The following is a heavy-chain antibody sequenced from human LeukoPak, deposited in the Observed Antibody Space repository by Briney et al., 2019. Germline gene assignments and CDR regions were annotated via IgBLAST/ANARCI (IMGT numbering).Heavy chain of an antibody. CDR3: ARHAGYCTSTTYNRCLDWFDP. D-gene: IGHD2-2*03. J-gene: IGHJ5*02. V-gene: IGHV4-39*01. CDR1: GGSISSSSYY. Sequence: SETLPLTCTVSGGSISSSSYYWGWIRQPPGKGLEWIGSIYYSGSTYYNPSLKSRVTISVDTSKNHFSLKLSSVTAADTAVYYCARHAGYCTSTTYNRCLDWFDPWGQGTLVTVSS. CDR2: IYYSGST.